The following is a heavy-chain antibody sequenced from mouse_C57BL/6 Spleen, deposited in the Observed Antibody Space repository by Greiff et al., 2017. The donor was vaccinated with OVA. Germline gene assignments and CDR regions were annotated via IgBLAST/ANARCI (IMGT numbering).Heavy chain of an antibody. CDR3: ARDRDSSGYVGGAMDY. V-gene: IGHV1-61*01. J-gene: IGHJ4*01. CDR2: IYPSDSET. CDR1: GYTFTSYW. D-gene: IGHD3-2*02. Sequence: QVQLQQPGAELVRPGSSVKLSCKASGYTFTSYWMDWVKQRPGQGLEWIGNIYPSDSETHYNQKFKDKATLTVDKSSSTAYMQLSSLTSEDSAVYYGARDRDSSGYVGGAMDYWGQGTSVTVSS.